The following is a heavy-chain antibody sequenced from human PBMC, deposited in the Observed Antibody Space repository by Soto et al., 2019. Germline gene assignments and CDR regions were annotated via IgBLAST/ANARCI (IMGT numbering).Heavy chain of an antibody. V-gene: IGHV3-33*06. J-gene: IGHJ4*02. CDR2: IWYDGNNK. CDR1: GFTFSSYD. Sequence: GGSLRLSCAASGFTFSSYDMHWVRQAPGKGLEWVALIWYDGNNKYYADSVKGRFTISRDNSKNTLYLQMDSLTAEDTAVYYCAKDRNGWFLENWGQGTLVTVSS. D-gene: IGHD6-19*01. CDR3: AKDRNGWFLEN.